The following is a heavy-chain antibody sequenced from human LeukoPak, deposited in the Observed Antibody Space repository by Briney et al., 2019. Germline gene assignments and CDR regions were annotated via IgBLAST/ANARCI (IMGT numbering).Heavy chain of an antibody. D-gene: IGHD1-26*01. CDR2: ISSSSSYI. J-gene: IGHJ6*02. V-gene: IGHV3-21*01. Sequence: PGGSLRLSRAASGFTFSSYSMNWVRQAPGKGLEWVSSISSSSSYIYYADSVKGRFTISRDNAKNSLYLQMNSLRAEDTAVYYCARRGIVGATTKTRTAGMDVWGQGTTVTVSS. CDR1: GFTFSSYS. CDR3: ARRGIVGATTKTRTAGMDV.